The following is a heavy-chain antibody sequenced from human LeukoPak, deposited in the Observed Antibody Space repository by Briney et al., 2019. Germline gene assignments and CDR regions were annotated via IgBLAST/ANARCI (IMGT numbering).Heavy chain of an antibody. J-gene: IGHJ3*02. CDR3: ARGPHVRISDSSDPAAFDI. Sequence: ASVKVSCKASGYRFTRYYLYWVRQAPGQGLEWMALINPSGGSTNYAQKFQGRVTLTRDMSSSTVYMDLSSLRSDDTAFYYCARGPHVRISDSSDPAAFDIWGQGTMVIVSS. CDR2: INPSGGST. V-gene: IGHV1-46*01. CDR1: GYRFTRYY. D-gene: IGHD3-22*01.